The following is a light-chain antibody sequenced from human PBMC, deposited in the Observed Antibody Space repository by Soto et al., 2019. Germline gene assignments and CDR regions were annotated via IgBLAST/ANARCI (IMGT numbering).Light chain of an antibody. CDR1: QNIRSS. V-gene: IGKV3-15*01. Sequence: EVVMTQSPASLSASPGERVTLSCRASQNIRSSLAWYQQRPGQAPRLLIYDASTRATGIPARFSGSGSGTEFTLTISSLQSEDFAVYYCHQYDNWPKTFGQGTRLEIK. CDR3: HQYDNWPKT. CDR2: DAS. J-gene: IGKJ5*01.